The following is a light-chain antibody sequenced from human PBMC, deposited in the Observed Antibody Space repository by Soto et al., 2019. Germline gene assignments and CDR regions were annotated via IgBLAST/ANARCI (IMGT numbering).Light chain of an antibody. CDR1: ESITSN. CDR2: PAS. J-gene: IGKJ1*01. CDR3: QQYNNWPPET. Sequence: EIVLTQSPATLSVSPGERATLSCRASESITSNLAWYQQKPGQPPRLLIFPASSRATDFPARFSGSGSGTEFTLTISSLEPEDFAVYYCQQYNNWPPETFGQGTKVDIK. V-gene: IGKV3-15*01.